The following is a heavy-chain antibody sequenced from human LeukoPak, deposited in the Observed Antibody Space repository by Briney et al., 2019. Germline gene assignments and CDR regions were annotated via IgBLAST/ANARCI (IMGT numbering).Heavy chain of an antibody. CDR2: ISAYNGNT. V-gene: IGHV1-18*01. J-gene: IGHJ4*02. CDR3: ARDRRGHIVVVTAIRPPDY. D-gene: IGHD2-21*02. Sequence: ASVKVSCKASGYTFTSYGISWVRQAPGQGLEWMGWISAYNGNTNYAQKLQGRVTMTTDTSTSTAYMELRSLRSDDTAVYYCARDRRGHIVVVTAIRPPDYWGQGTLVTVSS. CDR1: GYTFTSYG.